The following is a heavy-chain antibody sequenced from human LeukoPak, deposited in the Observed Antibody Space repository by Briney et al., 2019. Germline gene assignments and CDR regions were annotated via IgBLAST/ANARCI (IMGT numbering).Heavy chain of an antibody. Sequence: KPSETLSLTCTVSGGSISSSSYYWGWIRQPPGKGLEWIGSIYTSGSTNYNPSLKSRVTISVDTSKNQFSLKLSSVTAADTAVYYCARVYYYGSGSSRGKNYYYYYYMDVWGKGTTVTVSS. V-gene: IGHV4-39*07. CDR1: GGSISSSSYY. D-gene: IGHD3-10*01. CDR2: IYTSGST. CDR3: ARVYYYGSGSSRGKNYYYYYYMDV. J-gene: IGHJ6*03.